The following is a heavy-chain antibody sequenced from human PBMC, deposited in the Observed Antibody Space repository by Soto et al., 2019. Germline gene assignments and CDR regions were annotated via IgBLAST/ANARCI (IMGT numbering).Heavy chain of an antibody. Sequence: GGSLRLSCAASGFTFSSYAMSWVRQAPGKGLEWVSAISGSGGSTYYADSVKGRFTISRDNSRNTVYLQMNSLRAEDTAVYFCARAVVWDDSYPDDYWGQGALVTVSS. D-gene: IGHD1-26*01. V-gene: IGHV3-23*01. CDR1: GFTFSSYA. CDR3: ARAVVWDDSYPDDY. CDR2: ISGSGGST. J-gene: IGHJ4*02.